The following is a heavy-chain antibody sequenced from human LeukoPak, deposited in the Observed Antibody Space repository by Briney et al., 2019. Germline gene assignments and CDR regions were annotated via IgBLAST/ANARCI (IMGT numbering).Heavy chain of an antibody. CDR3: PPRGGVGYCSGGSCSSDY. CDR2: ISGSGGST. CDR1: GFTFSSYA. D-gene: IGHD2-15*01. Sequence: PGGSLRLSCAASGFTFSSYAMSWVRQAPGKGLEWVSAISGSGGSTYYADSVKGRFTISRDNSKNTLYLQMNSLRAEDTAVYYCPPRGGVGYCSGGSCSSDYWGQGTLVTVSS. J-gene: IGHJ4*02. V-gene: IGHV3-23*01.